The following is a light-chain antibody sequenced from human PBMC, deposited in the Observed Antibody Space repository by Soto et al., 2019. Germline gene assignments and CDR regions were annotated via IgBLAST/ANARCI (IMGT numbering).Light chain of an antibody. CDR2: DAF. V-gene: IGKV3-11*01. Sequence: EIVLTQSPATLSLSPGERATLSCRTSQSVFSYLAWYQQKPGQAPRLLIYDAFNRATGIPARFSGSGSGTAFSLTISSLEPEDFAVYYCQQRSNWPITFGQGTRLEIK. CDR1: QSVFSY. J-gene: IGKJ5*01. CDR3: QQRSNWPIT.